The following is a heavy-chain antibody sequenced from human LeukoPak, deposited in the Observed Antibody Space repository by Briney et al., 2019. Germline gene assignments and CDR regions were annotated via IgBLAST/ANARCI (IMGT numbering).Heavy chain of an antibody. CDR3: ARDFLTGYIDY. Sequence: ASVTVSFMSSVYTFTGYYMHWVRQAPGQGLEWMGWINPNSGGTNYAQKFQGRVTMTRDTSISTAYMELSRLRSDDTAVYYCARDFLTGYIDYWGQGTLVTVSS. V-gene: IGHV1-2*02. J-gene: IGHJ4*02. CDR1: VYTFTGYY. D-gene: IGHD3-9*01. CDR2: INPNSGGT.